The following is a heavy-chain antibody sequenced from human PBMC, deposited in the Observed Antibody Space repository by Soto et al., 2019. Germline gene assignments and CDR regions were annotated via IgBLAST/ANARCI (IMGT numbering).Heavy chain of an antibody. D-gene: IGHD3-22*01. V-gene: IGHV4-31*03. Sequence: QVQLQESSPGLVKPSQTLSLTCTVSGGSISSGGYYWSWIRQHPGKGLEWIGYIYYSGSTYYNTSLNSRVTISVAPSNSQFILKKSTMTAADTGGYYCARDENGRGYSHACKSRGQGKMVTVSS. J-gene: IGHJ3*01. CDR3: ARDENGRGYSHACKS. CDR1: GGSISSGGYY. CDR2: IYYSGST.